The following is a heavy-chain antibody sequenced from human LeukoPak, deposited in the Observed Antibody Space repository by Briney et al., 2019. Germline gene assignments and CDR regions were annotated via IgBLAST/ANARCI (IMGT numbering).Heavy chain of an antibody. Sequence: GRSLRLSCAASGFTFSSYGMHWVRQAPGKGLEWVAVISYDGSNKYYADSVKGRFTISRDNSKNTLYLQMNSLRAEDMAVYYCAKDPGSGYEFDCWGQGTLVTVSS. D-gene: IGHD5-12*01. CDR1: GFTFSSYG. CDR2: ISYDGSNK. J-gene: IGHJ4*02. V-gene: IGHV3-30*18. CDR3: AKDPGSGYEFDC.